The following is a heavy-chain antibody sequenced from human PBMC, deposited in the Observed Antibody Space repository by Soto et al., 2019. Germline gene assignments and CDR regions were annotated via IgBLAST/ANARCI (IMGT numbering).Heavy chain of an antibody. V-gene: IGHV4-39*01. D-gene: IGHD3-10*01. CDR1: GGSISSSSYY. J-gene: IGHJ5*02. Sequence: SETLSLTCTVSGGSISSSSYYWGWIRQPPGKGLEWIGSIYYSGSTYYNPSLKSRVTISVDTSKNQFSLNLCSVTAADTAVYYCARRGTIWFGSIAFDPWGQGTLVTVSS. CDR3: ARRGTIWFGSIAFDP. CDR2: IYYSGST.